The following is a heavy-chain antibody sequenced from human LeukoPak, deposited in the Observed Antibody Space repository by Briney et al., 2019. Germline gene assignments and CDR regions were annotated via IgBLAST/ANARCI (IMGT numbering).Heavy chain of an antibody. CDR3: ARAPPRIAAAGTWYFDY. D-gene: IGHD6-13*01. V-gene: IGHV4-30-2*01. Sequence: SETLSLTCTVSGGSISSGGYYWSWIRQPPGKGLEWIGYIYHSGSTYYNPSLKSRVTISVDRSKNQFSLKLSSVTAADTAVYYCARAPPRIAAAGTWYFDYWGQGTLVTVSS. CDR2: IYHSGST. J-gene: IGHJ4*02. CDR1: GGSISSGGYY.